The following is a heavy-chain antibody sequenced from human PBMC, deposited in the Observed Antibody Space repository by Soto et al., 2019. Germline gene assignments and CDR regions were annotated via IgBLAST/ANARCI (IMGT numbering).Heavy chain of an antibody. J-gene: IGHJ6*02. V-gene: IGHV3-21*01. Sequence: GGSLRLSCAASGFTFSSYSMNWVRQAPGKGLERVSSISSSSSYIYYADSVKGRFTISRDNAKNSLYLQMNSLRAEDTAVYYCARDTRPLLWFGELSNSYYYYGMDVWGQGTTVTVSS. CDR3: ARDTRPLLWFGELSNSYYYYGMDV. D-gene: IGHD3-10*01. CDR1: GFTFSSYS. CDR2: ISSSSSYI.